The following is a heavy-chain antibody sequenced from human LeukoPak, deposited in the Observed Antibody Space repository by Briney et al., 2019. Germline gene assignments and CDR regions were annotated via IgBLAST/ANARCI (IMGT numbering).Heavy chain of an antibody. Sequence: SETLSLTCAVYGGSFSGYYWSWIRQPPGKGLEWIGEINHSGSTNYNPSLKSRVTISVDTSKNQFSLKLSSVTAADTAVYYCASLGTDIVVVPAARGYYYGMDVWGQGTTVTVSS. D-gene: IGHD2-2*01. CDR3: ASLGTDIVVVPAARGYYYGMDV. CDR1: GGSFSGYY. J-gene: IGHJ6*02. V-gene: IGHV4-34*01. CDR2: INHSGST.